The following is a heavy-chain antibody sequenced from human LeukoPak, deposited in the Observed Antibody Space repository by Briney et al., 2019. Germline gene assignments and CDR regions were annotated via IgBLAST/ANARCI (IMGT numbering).Heavy chain of an antibody. CDR2: IYYSGST. CDR1: GGSISSYY. D-gene: IGHD2-2*01. V-gene: IGHV4-59*08. CDR3: ARRGGHCSSTSCYALDWFDP. J-gene: IGHJ5*02. Sequence: PSETLSLTCTVSGGSISSYYWSWIRQPPGKGLEWIGYIYYSGSTNYNPSLKSRVTISVDTSKNQFSLKLSSVTAADTAVYYCARRGGHCSSTSCYALDWFDPWGQGTLVTVSS.